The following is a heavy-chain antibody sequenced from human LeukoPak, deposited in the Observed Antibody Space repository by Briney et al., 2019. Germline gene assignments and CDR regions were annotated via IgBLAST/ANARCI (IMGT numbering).Heavy chain of an antibody. Sequence: SETLSLTCTVSGGSISSSSYYWGWIRQPPGKGLEWIGSIYYSGSTYYNPSLKSRVTISVDTSKNQFSLKLSSVTAADTAVYYCATQVARGGAPDYWGQGTLVTVSS. CDR2: IYYSGST. J-gene: IGHJ4*02. CDR1: GGSISSSSYY. D-gene: IGHD5-12*01. V-gene: IGHV4-39*07. CDR3: ATQVARGGAPDY.